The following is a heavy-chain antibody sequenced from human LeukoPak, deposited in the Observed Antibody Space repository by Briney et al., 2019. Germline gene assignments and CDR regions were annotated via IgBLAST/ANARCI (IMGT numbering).Heavy chain of an antibody. CDR1: GFPFSSYW. CDR2: IKEDGSKK. Sequence: PGGSLRLSCAASGFPFSSYWMSWVRQAPGKGQEWVACIKEDGSKKYYVDSVKGRFTISRDNAKNSLYLQMNSLRAEDTAVYYCARLGTADYSSGWFDYWGQGTLVTVSS. D-gene: IGHD6-19*01. J-gene: IGHJ4*02. CDR3: ARLGTADYSSGWFDY. V-gene: IGHV3-7*03.